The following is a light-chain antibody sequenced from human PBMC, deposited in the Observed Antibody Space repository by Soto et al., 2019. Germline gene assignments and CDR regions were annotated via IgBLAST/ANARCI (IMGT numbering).Light chain of an antibody. CDR1: QSLLHSTGRYY. V-gene: IGKV2-28*01. Sequence: DIVMTQSPLSLPVTPGEPASISCRSSQSLLHSTGRYYLDWYLQKPGQSPQLLIYLGSHRASGVPDRFSGSGSGTDFTLTISRVEAEDVGIYYCILALQTPFTFGGGTRVEIK. J-gene: IGKJ4*01. CDR2: LGS. CDR3: ILALQTPFT.